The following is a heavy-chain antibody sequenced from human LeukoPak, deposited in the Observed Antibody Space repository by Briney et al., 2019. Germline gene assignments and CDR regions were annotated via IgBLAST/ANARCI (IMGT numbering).Heavy chain of an antibody. D-gene: IGHD6-25*01. V-gene: IGHV4-4*07. CDR1: GGSISSYY. CDR2: IYTSGST. J-gene: IGHJ4*02. CDR3: ARDSAERAWDY. Sequence: PSQTLSLTCAVSGGSISSYYWTWIRQPAGKGLEWIGRIYTSGSTNYNSPLKSRVTMSVDTSKNQFSLNLTSVTAADTAVYYCARDSAERAWDYWGQGTLVTVSS.